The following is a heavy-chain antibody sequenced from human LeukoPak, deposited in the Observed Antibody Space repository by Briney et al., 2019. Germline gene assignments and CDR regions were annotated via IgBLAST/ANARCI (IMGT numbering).Heavy chain of an antibody. Sequence: PGGSLRLSCAASGFTFSTYVMTWVRQAPGKGLEWVSSIGGSGGSPYYANSVKGRFSISRDNSKNTLYLEMNSLRDADTAVYYCAKGGIGSSSGLDYWGQGTLATVSS. CDR1: GFTFSTYV. CDR3: AKGGIGSSSGLDY. D-gene: IGHD5-18*01. CDR2: IGGSGGSP. V-gene: IGHV3-23*01. J-gene: IGHJ4*02.